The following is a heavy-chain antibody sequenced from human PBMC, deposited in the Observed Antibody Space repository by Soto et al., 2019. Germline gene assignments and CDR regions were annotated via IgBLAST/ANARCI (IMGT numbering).Heavy chain of an antibody. CDR1: GGTFSSYA. CDR3: ARGQTGGGWGYYFAY. CDR2: IIPIFGTA. V-gene: IGHV1-69*12. D-gene: IGHD3-16*01. Sequence: QVQLVQSGAEVKKPGSSVKVSCKASGGTFSSYAIDWVRQAPGQGLEWMGGIIPIFGTADYAQKFQGRVTITADESTSTASMELSSLRSEATAVYSFARGQTGGGWGYYFAYWGQGTLVTVSS. J-gene: IGHJ4*02.